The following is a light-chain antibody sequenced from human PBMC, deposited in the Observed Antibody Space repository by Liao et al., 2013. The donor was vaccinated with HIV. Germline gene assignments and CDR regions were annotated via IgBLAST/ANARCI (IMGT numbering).Light chain of an antibody. CDR3: QAWDSSIVV. J-gene: IGLJ3*02. Sequence: SYELTQPPSVSVSPGQTASITCSGDKLGDKYACWYQQKPGQSPVLVIYQDIKRPSGIPERFSASNSGNTATLTISGTQAMDEADYYCQAWDSSIVVFGGGTKLTVL. CDR1: KLGDKY. CDR2: QDI. V-gene: IGLV3-1*01.